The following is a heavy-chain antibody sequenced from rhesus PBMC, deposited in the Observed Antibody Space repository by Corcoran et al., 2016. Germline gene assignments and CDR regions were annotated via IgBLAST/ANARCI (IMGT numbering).Heavy chain of an antibody. V-gene: IGHV3S5*01. D-gene: IGHD1-44*01. Sequence: VQLVESGGGLVQPGGSLRLSCAASGFTSSNFGMSWVRQAPGKGLEWVSYISNHYGTTYYAESLKGRFTISRDNSKNTLFLEVNNLRVEDTAVYYCAKDLQLLYWGQGVLVTVSS. J-gene: IGHJ4*01. CDR3: AKDLQLLY. CDR2: ISNHYGTT. CDR1: GFTSSNFG.